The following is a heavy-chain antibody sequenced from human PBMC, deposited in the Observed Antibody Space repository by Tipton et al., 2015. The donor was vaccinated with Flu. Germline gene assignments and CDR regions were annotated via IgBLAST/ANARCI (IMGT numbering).Heavy chain of an antibody. CDR3: AKDLLGGDYGDYDWFGP. V-gene: IGHV3-30*18. Sequence: SLRLSCAASGFTFSSYGMHWVRQAPGKGLEWVAVISYDGSNKYYADSVKGRFTISRDNSKNTLYLQMNSLRAEDTAVYYCAKDLLGGDYGDYDWFGPWGQGTLVTVSS. J-gene: IGHJ5*02. D-gene: IGHD4-17*01. CDR2: ISYDGSNK. CDR1: GFTFSSYG.